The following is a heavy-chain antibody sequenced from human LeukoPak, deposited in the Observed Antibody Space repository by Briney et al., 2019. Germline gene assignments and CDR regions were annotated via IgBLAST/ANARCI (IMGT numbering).Heavy chain of an antibody. J-gene: IGHJ4*02. D-gene: IGHD6-19*01. Sequence: SETLSLTCTVSGGSISSSNYFWGWIRQPPGKGLEWIGSIYYSGSTYSNPSLKSRVTISVDTSKNQFSLKLSSVTAADTAVYYCARQPRSIAVAGTIGFDYWGQGTLVTVSS. CDR1: GGSISSSNYF. CDR2: IYYSGST. CDR3: ARQPRSIAVAGTIGFDY. V-gene: IGHV4-39*01.